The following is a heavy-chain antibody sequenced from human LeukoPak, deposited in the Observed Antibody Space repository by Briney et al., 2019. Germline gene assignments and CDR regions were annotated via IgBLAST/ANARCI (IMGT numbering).Heavy chain of an antibody. CDR3: ASAISYSGGY. Sequence: PGGSLRLSCAASGFTFSSYWMHWVRQGPGKGLEWVSGIGGDGSSTNYAASVRGRFTISRDNAKNTLYLQINSLRAEDTAVYHCASAISYSGGYWGQGTLVTVSS. V-gene: IGHV3-74*01. CDR2: IGGDGSST. D-gene: IGHD3-10*01. J-gene: IGHJ4*02. CDR1: GFTFSSYW.